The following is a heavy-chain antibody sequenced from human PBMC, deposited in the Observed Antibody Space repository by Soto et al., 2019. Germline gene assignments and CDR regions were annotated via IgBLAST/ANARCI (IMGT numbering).Heavy chain of an antibody. Sequence: SETLSLTCSVSGGSISSGYYYWSWIRQPPGKGLEWIGNIYYSGNTYYNPSLKSRLIISIDTSKNQFSLKVGSVTAADTAVYYCARDFEAARPGYFDYWGQGTLVTVSS. CDR3: ARDFEAARPGYFDY. D-gene: IGHD6-6*01. CDR2: IYYSGNT. J-gene: IGHJ4*02. CDR1: GGSISSGYYY. V-gene: IGHV4-30-4*01.